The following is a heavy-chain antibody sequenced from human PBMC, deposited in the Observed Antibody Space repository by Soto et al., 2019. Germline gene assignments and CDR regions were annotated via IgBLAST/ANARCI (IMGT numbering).Heavy chain of an antibody. V-gene: IGHV3-30*18. J-gene: IGHJ4*02. Sequence: QVQLVESGGGVVQPGRSLRLSCAASGFTFSSYGMHWVRQAPGKGLEWVAVISYDGSKKDYADSVKGRIIISRDNSKNTLYLQMSSLRAEDTAVYNCAKAIWGHGSGTYALDCWGQGTLVTVSS. D-gene: IGHD3-10*01. CDR2: ISYDGSKK. CDR3: AKAIWGHGSGTYALDC. CDR1: GFTFSSYG.